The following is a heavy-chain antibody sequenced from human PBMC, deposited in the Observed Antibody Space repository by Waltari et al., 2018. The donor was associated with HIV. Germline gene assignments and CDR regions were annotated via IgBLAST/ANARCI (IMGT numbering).Heavy chain of an antibody. CDR2: TYYRSKWYN. CDR1: GDRVFSNSAA. J-gene: IGHJ6*02. CDR3: ARDLRGYSYGEGHYGMDV. Sequence: QVQLQQSGPGLVKPSQTLSLTCAISGDRVFSNSAAWNWIRPSPPRGLEWLGRTYYRSKWYNDYAVSVKSRITINPDTSKNQFSLQLNSVTPEDTAVYYCARDLRGYSYGEGHYGMDVWGQGTTVTVSS. D-gene: IGHD5-18*01. V-gene: IGHV6-1*01.